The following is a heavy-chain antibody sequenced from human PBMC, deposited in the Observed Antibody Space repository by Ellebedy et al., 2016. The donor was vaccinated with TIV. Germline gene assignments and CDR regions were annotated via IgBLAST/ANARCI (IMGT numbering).Heavy chain of an antibody. CDR3: ARCSIWSGLDY. V-gene: IGHV4-59*12. D-gene: IGHD3-3*01. Sequence: MPSETLSLTCTVSNVSISSYSWSWIRQPPGKGLEWLGYIYYSGSTNYNPSLKSRVTISVDTSKNQFSLKVSSVTAADTAVYYCARCSIWSGLDYWGQGTLVTVSS. CDR1: NVSISSYS. CDR2: IYYSGST. J-gene: IGHJ4*02.